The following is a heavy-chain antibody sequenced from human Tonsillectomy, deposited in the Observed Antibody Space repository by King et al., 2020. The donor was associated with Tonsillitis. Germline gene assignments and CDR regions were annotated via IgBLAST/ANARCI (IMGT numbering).Heavy chain of an antibody. J-gene: IGHJ4*02. Sequence: QLVQSGAEVKKPGESLKISCKGSGYSFANYWIGWVRQMPGKGLEWMGLIYPGDSDTKYSPSFQGQVTISADKSISTAYLQWSSLKASDTAIYYSVRHYYDTSGSLDYWGQGTLVTVSS. CDR3: VRHYYDTSGSLDY. CDR1: GYSFANYW. CDR2: IYPGDSDT. D-gene: IGHD3-22*01. V-gene: IGHV5-51*01.